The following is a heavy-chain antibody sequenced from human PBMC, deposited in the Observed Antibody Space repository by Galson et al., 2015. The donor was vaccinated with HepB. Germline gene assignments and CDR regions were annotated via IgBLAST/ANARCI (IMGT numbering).Heavy chain of an antibody. J-gene: IGHJ5*02. CDR2: ISDNGDNI. CDR1: GFTFSSHA. D-gene: IGHD2-15*01. V-gene: IGHV3-23*01. CDR3: AKAPLGLGYCSGGSCSRLFDP. Sequence: SLRLSCAASGFTFSSHAMSWVRQAPGKGLEWVSIISDNGDNIYYADSVKGRFTISRDNPKNTLYLQMNSLRAEDTAVYYCAKAPLGLGYCSGGSCSRLFDPWGQGTLVTVSS.